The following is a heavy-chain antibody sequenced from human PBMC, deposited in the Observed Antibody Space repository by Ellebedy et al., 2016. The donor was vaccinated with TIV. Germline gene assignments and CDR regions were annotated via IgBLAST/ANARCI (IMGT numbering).Heavy chain of an antibody. CDR1: RFTFSSYA. D-gene: IGHD2-15*01. CDR2: ISGSGGST. CDR3: AKSGFCSGGSCYFH. V-gene: IGHV3-23*01. J-gene: IGHJ4*02. Sequence: GESLKISCAASRFTFSSYAMTWVRQAPGKGLEWVSAISGSGGSTYYADSVKGRFTISRDNSKNTLYLQMNSLRAEDTAVYYCAKSGFCSGGSCYFHWGQGTLVTVSS.